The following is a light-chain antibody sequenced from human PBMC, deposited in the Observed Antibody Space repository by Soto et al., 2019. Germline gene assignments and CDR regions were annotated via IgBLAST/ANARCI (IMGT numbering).Light chain of an antibody. Sequence: DIQMTQSPSTLSTSVGDRVTITCRASQSISSNWLAWYQQKPGKAPKLLIYKASSLESGVPSRFSGSGSGTNFTLTISSLQPEDFATYYCQQSYKTPHTFGQGTKLETK. CDR2: KAS. J-gene: IGKJ2*01. CDR3: QQSYKTPHT. CDR1: QSISSNW. V-gene: IGKV1-5*03.